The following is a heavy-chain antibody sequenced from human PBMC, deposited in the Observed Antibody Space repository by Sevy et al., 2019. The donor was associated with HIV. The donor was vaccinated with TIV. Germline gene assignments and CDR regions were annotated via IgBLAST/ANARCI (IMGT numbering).Heavy chain of an antibody. V-gene: IGHV3-9*01. Sequence: GGSLRLSCVGSGFVFEDFAVHWVRRSPGKGLEWVSGITGNGQKKFYEGSVKGRFSISRDNARKSLYLQMNSMNFDDAAFYYCVRDISPTLGTGHNWFDLWGQGTLVTVSS. CDR2: ITGNGQKK. CDR1: GFVFEDFA. CDR3: VRDISPTLGTGHNWFDL. J-gene: IGHJ5*02.